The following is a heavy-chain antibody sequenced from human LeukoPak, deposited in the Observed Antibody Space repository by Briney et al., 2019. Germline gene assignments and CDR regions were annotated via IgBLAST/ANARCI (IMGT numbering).Heavy chain of an antibody. D-gene: IGHD1-26*01. J-gene: IGHJ4*02. CDR1: GFTFSSYE. CDR2: ISTGGSTI. V-gene: IGHV3-48*03. CDR3: ASRGGSYQFDY. Sequence: GGSLRLSCAASGFTFSSYEMNWVRQAPGKGLEWVSYISTGGSTIYYADSVKGRFTISRDDAKNSLYLQMNSLRAEDTAVYYCASRGGSYQFDYWGQGTLVTVSS.